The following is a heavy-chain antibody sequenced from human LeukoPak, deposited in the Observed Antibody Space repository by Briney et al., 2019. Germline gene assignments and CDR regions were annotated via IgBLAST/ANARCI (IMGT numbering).Heavy chain of an antibody. CDR1: GYTCTSYG. Sequence: GASVKVSCKASGYTCTSYGISWVRQAPGQGLEWMGWISAYNGNTNYAQKLQGRVTMTTDTSTSTAYMELRSLRSDDTAVYYCARVRTTYYYGSGSPENFDYWGQGTLVTVSS. D-gene: IGHD3-10*01. J-gene: IGHJ4*02. V-gene: IGHV1-18*01. CDR3: ARVRTTYYYGSGSPENFDY. CDR2: ISAYNGNT.